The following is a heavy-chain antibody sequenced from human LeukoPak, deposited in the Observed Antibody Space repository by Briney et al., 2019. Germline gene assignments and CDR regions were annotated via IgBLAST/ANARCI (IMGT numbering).Heavy chain of an antibody. CDR1: GFTFSSYS. D-gene: IGHD3-3*01. V-gene: IGHV3-21*01. CDR2: ISSSSSYI. J-gene: IGHJ4*02. CDR3: AKDLGGGVTNTIFGVVIIGGYFDY. Sequence: PGGSLRLSCAASGFTFSSYSMNWVRQAPGKGLEWVSSISSSSSYIYYADSVKGRFTISRDNAKNSLYLQMNSLRAEDTAVYYCAKDLGGGVTNTIFGVVIIGGYFDYWGQGTLVTVSS.